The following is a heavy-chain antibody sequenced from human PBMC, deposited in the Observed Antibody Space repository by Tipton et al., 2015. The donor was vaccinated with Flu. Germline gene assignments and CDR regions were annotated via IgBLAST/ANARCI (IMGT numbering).Heavy chain of an antibody. V-gene: IGHV1-69*01. CDR1: GGTFSNYA. J-gene: IGHJ6*03. D-gene: IGHD6-25*01. CDR3: ARQIYTSGELDYDYYYMGV. CDR2: IVPISGIA. Sequence: QSGAEVKKPGSSVKVSCKASGGTFSNYALNWVRQAPGQGLEWMGGIVPISGIANYAQKFRGRVTIIADESTSTAYMELGSLRSEDTAVYYCARQIYTSGELDYDYYYMGVWGKGTTVTVSS.